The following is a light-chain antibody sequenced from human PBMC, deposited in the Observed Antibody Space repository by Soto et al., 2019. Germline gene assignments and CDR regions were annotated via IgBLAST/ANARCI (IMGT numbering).Light chain of an antibody. CDR1: QSVTSTY. V-gene: IGKV3-20*01. CDR3: QQYGSSPRT. Sequence: IVFAHSPGTLSLSPGERAALSCRASQSVTSTYLAWYQQKPGQAPRLLIYGASSRATGIPDRFSGSGSGTDFTLIISRLEPEDFAVYYCQQYGSSPRTFGQGTKVDIK. J-gene: IGKJ1*01. CDR2: GAS.